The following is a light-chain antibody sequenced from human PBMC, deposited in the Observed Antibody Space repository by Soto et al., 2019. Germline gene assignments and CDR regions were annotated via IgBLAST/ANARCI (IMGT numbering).Light chain of an antibody. CDR2: DVS. Sequence: QSALTQPASVSGSPGQPITISCTRTSSDVGGYNYVSWYQQHPGKAPKLMIYDVSNRPSGVSNRFSGSKSGNTASLTISGLQAEDEADYYCSSYTSSSTLLFGGGTKVTVL. CDR3: SSYTSSSTLL. V-gene: IGLV2-14*01. J-gene: IGLJ2*01. CDR1: SSDVGGYNY.